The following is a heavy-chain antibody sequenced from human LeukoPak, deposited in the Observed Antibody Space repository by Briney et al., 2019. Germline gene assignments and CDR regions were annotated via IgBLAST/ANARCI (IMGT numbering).Heavy chain of an antibody. J-gene: IGHJ4*02. CDR1: GYSFTSYW. V-gene: IGHV5-51*01. Sequence: GESLKISCKGSGYSFTSYWIGWVRQMPGKGLEWMGVFYPGDSHTRYSPSFQGQVTISGDKSVSTGYLQWSSLKASDTAMYYCARGPRVYYFDYWGQGTLVTVSS. CDR2: FYPGDSHT. CDR3: ARGPRVYYFDY.